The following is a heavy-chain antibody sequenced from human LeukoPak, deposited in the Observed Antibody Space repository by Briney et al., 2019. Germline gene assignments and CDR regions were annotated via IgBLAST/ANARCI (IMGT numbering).Heavy chain of an antibody. D-gene: IGHD6-19*01. CDR1: SGSISTYY. CDR3: ARTRPGTGYFFDS. Sequence: PSETLSLTCTVSSGSISTYYWSWIRQPPGKGLEWIGYIYYSGSTYFNPSLESRVTMSIDTSKNQFSLNLASVTATDTAVYYCARTRPGTGYFFDSWGRGTLVTVSS. CDR2: IYYSGST. V-gene: IGHV4-59*08. J-gene: IGHJ4*02.